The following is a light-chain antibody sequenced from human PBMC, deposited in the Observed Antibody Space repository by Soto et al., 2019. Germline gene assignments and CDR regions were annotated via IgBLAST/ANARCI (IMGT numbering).Light chain of an antibody. Sequence: EIVLTQSPGTLSLSPGERATLSCRVSQSVSSSYLAWYQQKPGQAPRLLIYGASSRATGIPDRFSGSGSGTDFTLTISSLQPEDLATYFCLQHNTYPLTFGGGTKVDIK. J-gene: IGKJ4*01. CDR1: QSVSSSY. CDR3: LQHNTYPLT. V-gene: IGKV3-20*01. CDR2: GAS.